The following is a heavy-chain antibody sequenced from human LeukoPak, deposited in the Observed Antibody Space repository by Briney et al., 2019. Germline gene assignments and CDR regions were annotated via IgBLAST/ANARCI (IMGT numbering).Heavy chain of an antibody. CDR1: GGSISSSSYY. D-gene: IGHD6-13*01. V-gene: IGHV4-39*07. CDR2: IYYSGST. Sequence: SETLSPTCTVSGGSISSSSYYWGWIRQPPGKGLEWIGSIYYSGSTYYNPSLKSRVTISVDTSKNQFSLKLSSVTAADTAVYFCVRGSGGQQRLDYWGQGTLVTVSS. J-gene: IGHJ4*02. CDR3: VRGSGGQQRLDY.